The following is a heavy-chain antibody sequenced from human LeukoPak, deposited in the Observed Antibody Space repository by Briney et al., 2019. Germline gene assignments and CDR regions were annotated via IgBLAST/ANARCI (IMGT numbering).Heavy chain of an antibody. CDR3: ARVGSTSGLAFDI. D-gene: IGHD2-2*01. V-gene: IGHV4-61*02. Sequence: SETLSLTCTVSGGSISSGSYYWSWIRQPAGKGLECIGRIYTSGSTNYNPSLKSRVTISVDTSKNQISLKLSSVTAADTAVYYCARVGSTSGLAFDIWGQGTMVTVSS. CDR1: GGSISSGSYY. J-gene: IGHJ3*02. CDR2: IYTSGST.